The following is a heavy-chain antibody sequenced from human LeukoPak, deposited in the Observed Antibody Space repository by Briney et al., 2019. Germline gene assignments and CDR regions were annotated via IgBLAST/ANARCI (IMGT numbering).Heavy chain of an antibody. D-gene: IGHD3-10*01. CDR3: AKYGGYGSGSYFGAY. V-gene: IGHV3-30*18. J-gene: IGHJ4*02. CDR2: ISYDGSNK. CDR1: GFAFSSYG. Sequence: PGRSLRLSCAASGFAFSSYGMHWVRQAPGKGLEWVAVISYDGSNKYYADSVKGRFTISRDNSKNTLYLQMNSLRAEDTAVYYCAKYGGYGSGSYFGAYWGQGTLVTVSS.